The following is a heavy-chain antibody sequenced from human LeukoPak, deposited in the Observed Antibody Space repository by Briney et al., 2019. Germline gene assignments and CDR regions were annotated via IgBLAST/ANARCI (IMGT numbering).Heavy chain of an antibody. CDR1: GYTFTGYY. CDR3: ARGYYDILTGYPYYFDY. D-gene: IGHD3-9*01. Sequence: ASVKVSCKASGYTFTGYYMHWVRQAPGQGLEWMGWINPNSGGTNYAQKFQGRVTMTRDTSISTAYMELSRLRSYDTAVYYCARGYYDILTGYPYYFDYWGQGTLVTVSS. CDR2: INPNSGGT. J-gene: IGHJ4*02. V-gene: IGHV1-2*02.